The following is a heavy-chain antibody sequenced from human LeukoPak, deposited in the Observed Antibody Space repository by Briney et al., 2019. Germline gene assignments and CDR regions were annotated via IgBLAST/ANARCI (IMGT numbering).Heavy chain of an antibody. V-gene: IGHV1-46*01. CDR1: GYTFTSYY. D-gene: IGHD4-17*01. J-gene: IGHJ5*02. CDR3: ASGYFGDLNYFDP. CDR2: INPSGGST. Sequence: ASVKVSCKASGYTFTSYYMHWVRQAPGQGLEWMGIINPSGGSTSYAQKFQGRVTMTRDTSTSTVYMELRSLTSDDTAVYYCASGYFGDLNYFDPWGQGTLVTVSS.